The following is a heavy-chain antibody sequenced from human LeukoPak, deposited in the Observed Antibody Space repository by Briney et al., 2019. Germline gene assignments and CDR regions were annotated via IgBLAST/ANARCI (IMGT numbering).Heavy chain of an antibody. J-gene: IGHJ4*02. CDR1: GFTFSSYA. V-gene: IGHV3-23*01. D-gene: IGHD6-13*01. CDR3: ARSSRGYGPGDY. CDR2: ISGSGGST. Sequence: GGSLRLSCAASGFTFSSYAMSWVRQAPGKGLEWVSAISGSGGSTYYADSVKGRFTISRDNSKNMLYLQMGSLRAEDMAVYYCARSSRGYGPGDYWGQGTLVTVSS.